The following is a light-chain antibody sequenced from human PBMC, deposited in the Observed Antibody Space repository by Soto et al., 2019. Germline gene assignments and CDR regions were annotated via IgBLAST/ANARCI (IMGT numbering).Light chain of an antibody. CDR1: QGIGND. CDR3: LQDNNKSWT. CDR2: AAS. J-gene: IGKJ1*01. Sequence: DIQMTQSPSSLSASVGDRVTITCRASQGIGNDLGWYQQKPGKAPKRLIYAASSLKSGVPSRFRGSGSGTEFTLTISSLQPEDFGTYYCLQDNNKSWTFGQGTKVEIK. V-gene: IGKV1-17*01.